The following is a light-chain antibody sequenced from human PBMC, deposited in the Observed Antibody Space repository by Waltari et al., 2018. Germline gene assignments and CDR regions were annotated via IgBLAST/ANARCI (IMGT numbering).Light chain of an antibody. CDR1: QSVSSGY. V-gene: IGKV3D-20*01. CDR3: QQYGSSPPLT. CDR2: NAS. Sequence: EIVLTQSPAILPLSPGERSTLSCGASQSVSSGYLAWYQQNPGLAPRLLIYNASSRATGIPDRVSGSGSGTDFTLTISRLEPEDFAVYYCQQYGSSPPLTFGGGTKVEIK. J-gene: IGKJ4*01.